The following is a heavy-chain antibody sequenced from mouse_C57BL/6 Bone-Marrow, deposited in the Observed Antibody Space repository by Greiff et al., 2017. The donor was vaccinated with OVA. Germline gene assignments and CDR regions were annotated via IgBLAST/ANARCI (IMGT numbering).Heavy chain of an antibody. V-gene: IGHV1-53*01. D-gene: IGHD2-4*01. J-gene: IGHJ3*01. CDR2: INPSNGGT. CDR3: APRLDDYAWFAY. Sequence: QVQLQQPGTELVKPGASVKLSCKASGYTFTSYWMHWVKQRPGQGLEWIGNINPSNGGTKYNEKFQSKATLTVDKSSSTAYLQLRSLTSEDSAVYYCAPRLDDYAWFAYWGKGTLVTVSA. CDR1: GYTFTSYW.